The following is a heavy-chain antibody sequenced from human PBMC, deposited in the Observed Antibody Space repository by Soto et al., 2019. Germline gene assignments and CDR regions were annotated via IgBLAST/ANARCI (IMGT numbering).Heavy chain of an antibody. V-gene: IGHV4-59*01. J-gene: IGHJ4*02. Sequence: QVHLQESGPGLVKPSETLSLTCTVSGASIRSTYWSWIRQSPGKGLEWIGYIYYSGTTNYNPSLNKRVTISVKTSKNPLSLNLTSVTAADTAVYYCAKTPFSLTLGKVLNYFDSWGQGTLVNVSS. D-gene: IGHD3-9*01. CDR3: AKTPFSLTLGKVLNYFDS. CDR1: GASIRSTY. CDR2: IYYSGTT.